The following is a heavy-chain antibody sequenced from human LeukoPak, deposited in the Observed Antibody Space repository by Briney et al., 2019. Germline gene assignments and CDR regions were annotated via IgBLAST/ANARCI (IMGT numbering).Heavy chain of an antibody. CDR2: ISAYNGNT. Sequence: ASVKVSCKASGYTFTSYGISWVRQAPGQGLEWMGWISAYNGNTNYAQKLQGRVTMTTDTSTSTAYMELRSLRSDDTAVYYCARVYNWNDEDNWFDPWGQGTLVTVSS. CDR1: GYTFTSYG. V-gene: IGHV1-18*01. J-gene: IGHJ5*02. CDR3: ARVYNWNDEDNWFDP. D-gene: IGHD1-1*01.